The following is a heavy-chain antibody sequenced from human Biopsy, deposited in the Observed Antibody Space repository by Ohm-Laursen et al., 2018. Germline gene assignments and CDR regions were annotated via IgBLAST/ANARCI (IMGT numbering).Heavy chain of an antibody. Sequence: GSLRLSCAASGSTFNVYSIVWVRQAPGKGLEWVSSITSRTSSTYYADSVKGRVTISRDNANNSVSLQMNNLRVDDTAVYYCARWYGDLFYYYNGMDVWGQGTTVTVSS. D-gene: IGHD3-10*01. CDR2: ITSRTSST. CDR3: ARWYGDLFYYYNGMDV. J-gene: IGHJ6*02. V-gene: IGHV3-21*01. CDR1: GSTFNVYS.